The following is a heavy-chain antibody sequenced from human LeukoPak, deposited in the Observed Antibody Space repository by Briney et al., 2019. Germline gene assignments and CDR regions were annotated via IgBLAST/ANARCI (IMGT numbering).Heavy chain of an antibody. CDR2: IIPIFGTA. CDR3: ARSSYSSSWYGYFDY. J-gene: IGHJ4*02. V-gene: IGHV1-69*13. CDR1: GGTFSSYA. D-gene: IGHD6-13*01. Sequence: SVKVSCKASGGTFSSYAISWVRQAPGQGLEWMGGIIPIFGTANYARKFQGRVTITADESTSTAYMELSSLRSEDTAVYYCARSSYSSSWYGYFDYWGQGTLVTVSS.